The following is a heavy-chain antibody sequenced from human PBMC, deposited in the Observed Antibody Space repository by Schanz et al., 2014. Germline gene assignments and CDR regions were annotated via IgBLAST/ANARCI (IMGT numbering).Heavy chain of an antibody. CDR3: ARWFLIRGVILDS. D-gene: IGHD3-10*01. CDR2: FNDGGVNK. Sequence: EVHLLESGGGLVEPGGSLRLSCATSGFSLDIFAVSWVRQAPGKGLEWVSSFNDGGVNKYYADSVKGRFTISSDNSKSTLYLQMSSLRADDTAMYYCARWFLIRGVILDSWGQGTLVTVSS. J-gene: IGHJ4*02. V-gene: IGHV3-23*01. CDR1: GFSLDIFA.